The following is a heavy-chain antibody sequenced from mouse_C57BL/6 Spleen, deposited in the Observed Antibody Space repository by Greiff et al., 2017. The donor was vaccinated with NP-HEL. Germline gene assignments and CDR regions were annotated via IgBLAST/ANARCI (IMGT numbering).Heavy chain of an antibody. CDR2: IYPVSGET. CDR3: GGAPYYGSSAYYAMDY. CDR1: GYTFTDHI. V-gene: IGHV1-11*01. D-gene: IGHD1-1*01. J-gene: IGHJ4*01. Sequence: QVQLQQSGAELASPGASVTLSCKASGYTFTDHIMNWVKQRPGQGLEWIGRIYPVSGETNYNQKFMGKATFSVDQSSSTVYMVLNSLTSEDPAVYLCGGAPYYGSSAYYAMDYWGQGTSVTVSS.